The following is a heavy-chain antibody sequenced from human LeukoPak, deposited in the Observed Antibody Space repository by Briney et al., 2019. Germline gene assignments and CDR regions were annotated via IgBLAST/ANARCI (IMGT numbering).Heavy chain of an antibody. CDR3: ARNYGEIEDWLDP. J-gene: IGHJ5*02. CDR2: IYYSGST. D-gene: IGHD4-17*01. Sequence: SETLSLTCTVSGGSISSYYWSWIRQPPGKGLEWIGYIYYSGSTNYNPSLKSRVTISVDTSKNQFSLKLSSVTAADTAVYYCARNYGEIEDWLDPWGQGTLVTVSS. CDR1: GGSISSYY. V-gene: IGHV4-59*01.